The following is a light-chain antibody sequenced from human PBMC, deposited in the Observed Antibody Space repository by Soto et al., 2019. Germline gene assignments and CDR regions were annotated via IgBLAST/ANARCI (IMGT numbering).Light chain of an antibody. CDR3: HQYNNWIPWT. Sequence: EIMVTQSPSTLSVSPGEGATLSFRASQSVSSNLAWYPHKPGQAPRLLIYGASTRATGIPARFSGSGSGTEFTLTISSLQYEDFAVYYCHQYNNWIPWTFGQGTKVDIK. J-gene: IGKJ1*01. V-gene: IGKV3-15*01. CDR2: GAS. CDR1: QSVSSN.